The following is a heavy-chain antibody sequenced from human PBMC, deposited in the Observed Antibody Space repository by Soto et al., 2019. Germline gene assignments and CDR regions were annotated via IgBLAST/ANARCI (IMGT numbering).Heavy chain of an antibody. Sequence: ASVKVSCKASGYTFTNFGISWVRQAPGQGLEWMGWINAYNGNTNYAQNLQGRVTLTTDTSTSTAYMELRSLRSNDTAVYYCAMVDVYVTPSPQDVWGQGTTVTV. CDR1: GYTFTNFG. J-gene: IGHJ6*02. CDR2: INAYNGNT. V-gene: IGHV1-18*01. D-gene: IGHD3-16*01. CDR3: AMVDVYVTPSPQDV.